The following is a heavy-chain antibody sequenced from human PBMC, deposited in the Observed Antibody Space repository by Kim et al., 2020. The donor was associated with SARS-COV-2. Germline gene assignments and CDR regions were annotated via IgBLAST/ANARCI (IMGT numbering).Heavy chain of an antibody. CDR3: AREDYGGDSRVLDY. J-gene: IGHJ4*02. Sequence: SQTLSLTCAISRDSVSSNSAAWHWVRQSPSRGLEWLGRTFYRSKWYKEYALSVKSRITINPDTSKNQFSLQLNSVTPEDTALYYCAREDYGGDSRVLDYWGQGTLVTVSS. D-gene: IGHD2-21*02. CDR1: RDSVSSNSAA. CDR2: TFYRSKWYK. V-gene: IGHV6-1*01.